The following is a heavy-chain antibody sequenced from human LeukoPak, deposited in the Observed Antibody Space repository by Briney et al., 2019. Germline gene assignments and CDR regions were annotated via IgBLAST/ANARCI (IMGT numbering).Heavy chain of an antibody. J-gene: IGHJ4*02. Sequence: ASVKVSCKASGGTFSSYAISWVRQAPGQGLEWMGWINPNSGGTNYAQKFQGRVTMTRDTSITTAYMELSRLRSDDTAVYYCARDAIVATISNDYWGQGTLVTVSS. V-gene: IGHV1-2*02. D-gene: IGHD5-12*01. CDR3: ARDAIVATISNDY. CDR2: INPNSGGT. CDR1: GGTFSSYA.